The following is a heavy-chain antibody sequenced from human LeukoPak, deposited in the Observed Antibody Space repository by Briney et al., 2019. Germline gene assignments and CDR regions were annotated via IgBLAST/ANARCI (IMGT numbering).Heavy chain of an antibody. J-gene: IGHJ4*02. CDR3: AREGLDF. CDR1: GYTFTSYD. Sequence: GASVKVSCKASGYTFTSYDINWVRQATGQGLEWMGWMNPNSGNSGYAQRFQGRVTITMSTSIATAYMELNRLSSEDTAVYYCAREGLDFWGQGTLVTVSS. CDR2: MNPNSGNS. V-gene: IGHV1-8*03.